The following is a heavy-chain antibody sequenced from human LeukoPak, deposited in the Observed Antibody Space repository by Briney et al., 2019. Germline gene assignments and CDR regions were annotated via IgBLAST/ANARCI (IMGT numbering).Heavy chain of an antibody. D-gene: IGHD6-13*01. CDR2: IYYSGSS. Sequence: SETLSLTCTVSGGSISSYYWSWIRQPPGKGLEWIGYIYYSGSSNYNPSLKSRVTISIATSKNQFSLKLSSVTAADTALYYCARSIGAVWYFDYWGQGTLVTVSS. CDR3: ARSIGAVWYFDY. V-gene: IGHV4-59*01. CDR1: GGSISSYY. J-gene: IGHJ4*02.